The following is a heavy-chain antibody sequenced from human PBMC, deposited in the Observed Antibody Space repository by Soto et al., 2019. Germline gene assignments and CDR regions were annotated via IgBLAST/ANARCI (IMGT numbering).Heavy chain of an antibody. V-gene: IGHV1-69*13. CDR1: GGTVSNYA. J-gene: IGHJ5*02. CDR2: IIPIFGTR. D-gene: IGHD2-15*01. Sequence: GASVKVSCKASGGTVSNYAITWVRQAPGQGLEWLGRIIPIFGTRDYAQKFQGRVTITADDSTTTAYMELSSLRSDDTAVYYCAKDGGREGYFGNWFDPWVQGTLVTVSS. CDR3: AKDGGREGYFGNWFDP.